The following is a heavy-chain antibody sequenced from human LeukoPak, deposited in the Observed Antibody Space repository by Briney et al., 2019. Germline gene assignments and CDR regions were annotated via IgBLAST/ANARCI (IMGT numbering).Heavy chain of an antibody. V-gene: IGHV4-34*01. J-gene: IGHJ4*02. CDR2: ISHSGST. D-gene: IGHD3-22*01. Sequence: SSETLSLTCAVYGGSFSGYFWSWIRQPPGKGLEWIGEISHSGSTNYNPSLMSRVSISVDTSKNQVSLNLRSVTAADTAVYYCARGMSYDSSGYRTRGERFFDYWGQGTLVTVSS. CDR3: ARGMSYDSSGYRTRGERFFDY. CDR1: GGSFSGYF.